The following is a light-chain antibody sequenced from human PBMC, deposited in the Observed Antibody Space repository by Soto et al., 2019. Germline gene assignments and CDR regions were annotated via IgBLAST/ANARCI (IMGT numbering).Light chain of an antibody. CDR1: SSDVGGYHY. CDR3: SSYTSTSTPSYV. Sequence: QSVLTQPASVSGSPGQSITISCTGTSSDVGGYHYVSWYQHHPGKAPKLMLYEVSNRPSGVSNRFSGAKSGNTASLTISGLQAEDEADYYCSSYTSTSTPSYVFGTGTKGTVL. CDR2: EVS. J-gene: IGLJ1*01. V-gene: IGLV2-14*01.